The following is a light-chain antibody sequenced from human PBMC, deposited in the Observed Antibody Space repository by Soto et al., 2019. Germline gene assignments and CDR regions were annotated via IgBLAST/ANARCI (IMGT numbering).Light chain of an antibody. CDR2: GAS. J-gene: IGKJ4*01. CDR3: QQCNNWPLT. CDR1: QSVSSN. Sequence: EVVMTQSPATLSVSPGERATLPCRASQSVSSNLAWYQQKPGQAPRLLIYGASTRATGIPARFSGSGSGTEFTLTISSLQSEDFAVYYCQQCNNWPLTFGGGTKVEIK. V-gene: IGKV3-15*01.